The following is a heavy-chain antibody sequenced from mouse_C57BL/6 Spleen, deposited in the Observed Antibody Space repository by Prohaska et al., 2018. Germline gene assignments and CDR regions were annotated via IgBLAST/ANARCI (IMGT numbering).Heavy chain of an antibody. V-gene: IGHV1-22*01. Sequence: EVQLQQSGPELVKPGASVKMSCKASGYTFTDYNMHWVKQRHGKRLEWIGYINPNNGGTSYNQKFKGKATLTVNKSSSTAYMELRSLTSEDSAVYYCARDEYERRAMDYWGQGTSVTVSS. CDR3: ARDEYERRAMDY. CDR2: INPNNGGT. J-gene: IGHJ4*01. D-gene: IGHD2-4*01. CDR1: GYTFTDYN.